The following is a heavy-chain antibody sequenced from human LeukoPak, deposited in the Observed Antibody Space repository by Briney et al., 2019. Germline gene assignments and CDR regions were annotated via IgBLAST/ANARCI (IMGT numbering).Heavy chain of an antibody. CDR1: GGSISTYY. Sequence: SETLSLTCTVSGGSISTYYWSWIRQPPGKGLEWIGHIYYSGSTNYNPSLKSRVTISVDTSKNQFSLKLSSLTAADTAVYYCAKVDWLYEAFDIWGQGTMVTVSS. D-gene: IGHD3-9*01. V-gene: IGHV4-59*01. CDR2: IYYSGST. CDR3: AKVDWLYEAFDI. J-gene: IGHJ3*02.